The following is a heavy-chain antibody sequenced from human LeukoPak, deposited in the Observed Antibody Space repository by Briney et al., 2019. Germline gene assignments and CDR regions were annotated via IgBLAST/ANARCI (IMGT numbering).Heavy chain of an antibody. J-gene: IGHJ4*02. CDR3: AKRNCGSGSYVGGFDY. Sequence: PGGSLRLSCAASGFTFSSYAMSWVRQAPGKGLEWVSAISGSGGSTYYADSVKGRFTISRDNSKNTLYLQMNSLRAEDTAVYYCAKRNCGSGSYVGGFDYWGQGTLVTVSS. CDR2: ISGSGGST. V-gene: IGHV3-23*01. CDR1: GFTFSSYA. D-gene: IGHD3-10*01.